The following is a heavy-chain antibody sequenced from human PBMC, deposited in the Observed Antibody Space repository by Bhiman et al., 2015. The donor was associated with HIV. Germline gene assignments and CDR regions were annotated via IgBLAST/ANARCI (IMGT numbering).Heavy chain of an antibody. CDR1: GFSFGSYA. D-gene: IGHD3-3*01. CDR2: ISGGGDVT. J-gene: IGHJ4*02. CDR3: ANSPFYNVLSGHCRY. V-gene: IGHV3-23*01. Sequence: EVQLLESGGGLVQPGGSVRLSCTASGFSFGSYAMNWVRQAPGKGWERVSGISGGGDVTIYAASVKGRFTISRDNTKNSLYLQMDSLRTEDTAVYYCANSPFYNVLSGHCRYWGQGTLVTVSS.